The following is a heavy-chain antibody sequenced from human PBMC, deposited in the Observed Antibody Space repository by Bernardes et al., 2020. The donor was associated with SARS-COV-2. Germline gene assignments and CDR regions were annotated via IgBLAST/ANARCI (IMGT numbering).Heavy chain of an antibody. Sequence: GGSLRLSCAASGFTFSNHAITWVRQAPGKGLEWVSVISGSGGTTYYADSVKGRFSISRDNFKNTLYLQMNSLRAEDTAVYYCAKASSSSWYIYDQWGQGTLVTVSS. CDR1: GFTFSNHA. J-gene: IGHJ4*02. D-gene: IGHD6-13*01. V-gene: IGHV3-23*01. CDR2: ISGSGGTT. CDR3: AKASSSSWYIYDQ.